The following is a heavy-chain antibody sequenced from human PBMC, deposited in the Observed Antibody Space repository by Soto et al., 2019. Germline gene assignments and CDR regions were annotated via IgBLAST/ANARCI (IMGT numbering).Heavy chain of an antibody. J-gene: IGHJ4*02. Sequence: GGSLRLSCAASGVTFISPAMHWVRQAPGKGLEWVAVISYDGSNKYYADSVKGRFTISRDNSKNTLYLQMNSLRVEDTAVYYCASLLYCTNGVCPPHYWGQGTLVTVSS. CDR2: ISYDGSNK. V-gene: IGHV3-30-3*01. CDR3: ASLLYCTNGVCPPHY. CDR1: GVTFISPA. D-gene: IGHD2-8*01.